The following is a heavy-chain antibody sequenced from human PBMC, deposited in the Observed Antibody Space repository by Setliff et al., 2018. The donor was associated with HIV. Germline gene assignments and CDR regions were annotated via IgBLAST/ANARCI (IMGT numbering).Heavy chain of an antibody. Sequence: GGSLRLSCAASGFTFSDYYMSWIRQAPGKGLEWISYISRGGRTKYYADSVKGRFTISRDNAKNSLYLQMNSLRAEDTAVYYCARVLRQWLVSNWFDPWGQGTLVTVSS. CDR3: ARVLRQWLVSNWFDP. CDR1: GFTFSDYY. J-gene: IGHJ5*02. D-gene: IGHD6-19*01. V-gene: IGHV3-11*04. CDR2: ISRGGRTK.